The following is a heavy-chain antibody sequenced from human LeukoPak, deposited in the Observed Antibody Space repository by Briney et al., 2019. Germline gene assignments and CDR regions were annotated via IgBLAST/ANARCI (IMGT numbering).Heavy chain of an antibody. CDR3: AIDINPYSSGEDAFDI. CDR2: ITWNSGSI. Sequence: GRSLRLSCAASGFTFDDYAMHWVRQAPGKCLEWVSGITWNSGSIGYADSVKGRFTISRDNAKNSLYLQMNSLRAEDMALYYCAIDINPYSSGEDAFDIWGQGTMVTVSS. D-gene: IGHD6-19*01. V-gene: IGHV3-9*03. J-gene: IGHJ3*02. CDR1: GFTFDDYA.